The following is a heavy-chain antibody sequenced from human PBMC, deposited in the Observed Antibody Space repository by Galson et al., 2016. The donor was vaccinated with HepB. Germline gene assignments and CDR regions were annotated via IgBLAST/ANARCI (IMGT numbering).Heavy chain of an antibody. CDR3: SRHGSGYHVLDY. CDR1: GFTFSGSS. Sequence: SLRLSCAASGFTFSGSSMHWVRQAPGKGLEWVGHIRSKTDSYATAYAASVRGRITFSRDDSKNTTYLQMNSLKTEDTAVYYCSRHGSGYHVLDYWGQGTLVTVSS. V-gene: IGHV3-73*01. J-gene: IGHJ4*02. D-gene: IGHD3-3*01. CDR2: IRSKTDSYAT.